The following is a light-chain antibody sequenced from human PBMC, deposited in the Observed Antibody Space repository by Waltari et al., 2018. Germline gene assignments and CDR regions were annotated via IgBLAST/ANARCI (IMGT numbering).Light chain of an antibody. CDR2: DDN. CDR1: NLERSS. Sequence: SFVLTQPPSVSVAPGQPARLTCGGNNLERSSINWYQQKPGHAPVLVAYDDNDRPSGIHERLYGSKSGNTATLSITRVEAGDEADYYCQIWDTLSHHFVFGAGTKVTVL. V-gene: IGLV3-21*02. CDR3: QIWDTLSHHFV. J-gene: IGLJ1*01.